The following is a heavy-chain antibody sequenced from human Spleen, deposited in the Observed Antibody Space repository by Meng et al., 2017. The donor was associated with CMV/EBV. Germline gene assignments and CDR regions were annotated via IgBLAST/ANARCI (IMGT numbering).Heavy chain of an antibody. D-gene: IGHD3-22*01. CDR1: GGSISSSSYY. CDR2: IYYSGST. Sequence: GSLRLSCTVSGGSISSSSYYWGWIRQPPGKGLEWIGSIYYSGSTYYNPSLKSRVTISVDTSKNQFSLKLSSVIAADTAVYYCARYGTTYYSDASGYNLYYSDHWGQGTLVTVSS. J-gene: IGHJ4*02. V-gene: IGHV4-39*01. CDR3: ARYGTTYYSDASGYNLYYSDH.